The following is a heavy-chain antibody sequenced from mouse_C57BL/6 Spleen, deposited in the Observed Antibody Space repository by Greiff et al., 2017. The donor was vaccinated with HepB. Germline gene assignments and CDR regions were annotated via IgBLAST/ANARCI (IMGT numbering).Heavy chain of an antibody. D-gene: IGHD1-1*01. Sequence: LVESGPELVKPGASVKISCKASGYSFTSYYIHWVKQRPGQGLEWIGWIYPGSGNTKYNEKFKGKATLTADTSSSTAYMQLSSLTSEDSAVYYCARGGSSYLAWFAYWGQGTLVTVSA. J-gene: IGHJ3*01. V-gene: IGHV1-66*01. CDR1: GYSFTSYY. CDR3: ARGGSSYLAWFAY. CDR2: IYPGSGNT.